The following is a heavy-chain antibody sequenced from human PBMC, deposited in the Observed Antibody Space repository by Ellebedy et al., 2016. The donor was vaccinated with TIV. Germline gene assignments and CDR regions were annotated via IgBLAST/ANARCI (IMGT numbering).Heavy chain of an antibody. J-gene: IGHJ4*02. Sequence: SETLSLTXAVSGGSFSGYYWTWIRQPPGKGLEWIGEINHGGGPKYNPSLKTRATISVDTTKNQLSLRLESLSAADTAVYFCARSSGEQLVGMLLDYWGRGAQVTVSS. CDR3: ARSSGEQLVGMLLDY. V-gene: IGHV4-34*01. D-gene: IGHD6-6*01. CDR1: GGSFSGYY. CDR2: INHGGGP.